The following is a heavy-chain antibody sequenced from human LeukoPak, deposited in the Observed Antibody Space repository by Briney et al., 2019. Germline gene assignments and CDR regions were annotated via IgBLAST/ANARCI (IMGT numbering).Heavy chain of an antibody. D-gene: IGHD5-24*01. CDR3: TRVGYIDEGIDY. CDR2: IKQDGSKK. CDR1: GFPFRSYL. V-gene: IGHV3-7*04. Sequence: GSLRLSCVTSGFPFRSYLMNWVRQAPGKGVGWVANIKQDGSKKSYVDSVKGRFTISRDNAKNSLYLQMSSLRAEDTAIYYCTRVGYIDEGIDYWGQGTLVTVSS. J-gene: IGHJ4*02.